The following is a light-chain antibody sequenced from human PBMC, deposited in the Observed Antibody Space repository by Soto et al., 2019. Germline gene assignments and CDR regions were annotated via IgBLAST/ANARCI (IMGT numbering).Light chain of an antibody. CDR2: GAS. CDR1: QGVSRK. J-gene: IGKJ1*01. CDR3: QQYNDWPLT. Sequence: DIVMTQSPATLSVAPGERVTFSCRASQGVSRKLAWYQHKPGQAPRLLISGASTGATGIPARFSGSGSGTEFTLTISSLQSEDCAIYYCQQYNDWPLTFGQGTKVDI. V-gene: IGKV3-15*01.